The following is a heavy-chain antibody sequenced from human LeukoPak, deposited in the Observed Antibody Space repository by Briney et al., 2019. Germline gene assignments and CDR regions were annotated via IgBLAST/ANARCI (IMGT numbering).Heavy chain of an antibody. J-gene: IGHJ3*02. D-gene: IGHD1-26*01. Sequence: PGGSLRLSCAASEFTFRNYAMSWVRRAPGKGLEWVSAISDSGDSTFYADSVKGRFTISRDNSKSMLDLQMNSLRVEDTAVYYCANLGARDGFHIWGQGTVVTVSS. CDR2: ISDSGDST. CDR3: ANLGARDGFHI. CDR1: EFTFRNYA. V-gene: IGHV3-23*01.